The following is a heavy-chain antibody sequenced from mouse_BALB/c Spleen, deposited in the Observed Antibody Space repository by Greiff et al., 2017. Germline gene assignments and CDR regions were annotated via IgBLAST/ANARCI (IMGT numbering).Heavy chain of an antibody. J-gene: IGHJ4*01. Sequence: QVQLQQSGAELVKPGASVELSCKASGYTFTEYIIHWVKQRSGQGLEWIGWFYPGSGSIKYNEKFKDKATLTADKSSSTVYMELSRLTSEDSAVYFCARHEGEGGLLRYYAMDYWGQGTSVTVSS. D-gene: IGHD2-3*01. V-gene: IGHV1-62-2*01. CDR1: GYTFTEYI. CDR3: ARHEGEGGLLRYYAMDY. CDR2: FYPGSGSI.